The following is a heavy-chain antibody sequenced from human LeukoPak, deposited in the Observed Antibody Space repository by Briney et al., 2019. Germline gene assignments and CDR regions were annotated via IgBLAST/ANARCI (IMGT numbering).Heavy chain of an antibody. J-gene: IGHJ4*02. Sequence: GGSLRLSCAASGFTFDDYAMHWVRQAPGKGLEWFSGISWNSGSIGYADSVKGRFAISRDNAKNSLYLRMNSLRAEDTALYYCARSAAAGTNPTDYWGQGTLVTVSS. V-gene: IGHV3-9*01. CDR2: ISWNSGSI. CDR3: ARSAAAGTNPTDY. D-gene: IGHD6-13*01. CDR1: GFTFDDYA.